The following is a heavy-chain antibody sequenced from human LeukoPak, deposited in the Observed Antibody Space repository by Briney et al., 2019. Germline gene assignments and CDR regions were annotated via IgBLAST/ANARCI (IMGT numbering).Heavy chain of an antibody. D-gene: IGHD2-21*02. CDR2: INHSGST. J-gene: IGHJ4*02. CDR1: GGSFSGYY. CDR3: ARGHDCDGDCRGFDY. Sequence: PSETLSLTCAVYGGSFSGYYWSWIRQPPGKGLEWIGEINHSGSTNYNPSLKSRVTISVDTSKNQFSLKLSSVTAADTAVYYCARGHDCDGDCRGFDYWGQGTLVTVSS. V-gene: IGHV4-34*01.